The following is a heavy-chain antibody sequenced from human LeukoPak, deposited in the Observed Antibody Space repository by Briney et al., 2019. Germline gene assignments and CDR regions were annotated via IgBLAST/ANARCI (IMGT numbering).Heavy chain of an antibody. D-gene: IGHD6-13*01. J-gene: IGHJ4*02. Sequence: GESLKISCKGSGYRFTSYWIGWVRQMPGKGLEWMGIIYPGDSDTRYSPSFQGQVTISADKSISTAYLQWSSLKASDTAVYYCARLKVEYSSSWYLPGYWGQGTLVTVSS. CDR3: ARLKVEYSSSWYLPGY. CDR2: IYPGDSDT. V-gene: IGHV5-51*01. CDR1: GYRFTSYW.